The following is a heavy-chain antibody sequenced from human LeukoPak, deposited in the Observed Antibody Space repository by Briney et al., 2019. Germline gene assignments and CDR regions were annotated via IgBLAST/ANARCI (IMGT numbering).Heavy chain of an antibody. Sequence: GRSLRLSCAASGFTFDDYAMHWVRQAPGKGLEWVSGISWDSGIMAYADSVQGRFTISRDNAKNSLYLQINSLRADDTALYYCAKGIATALGPQDYWGQGTLVTVSS. V-gene: IGHV3-9*01. D-gene: IGHD6-13*01. CDR1: GFTFDDYA. CDR2: ISWDSGIM. CDR3: AKGIATALGPQDY. J-gene: IGHJ4*02.